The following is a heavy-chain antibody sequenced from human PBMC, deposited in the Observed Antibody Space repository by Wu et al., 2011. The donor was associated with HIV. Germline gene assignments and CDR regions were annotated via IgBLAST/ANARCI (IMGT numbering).Heavy chain of an antibody. Sequence: QVQLVQSGAEVKKPGASVKVSCKASGGTFSSDAFSWVRQAPGQGLEWIGRIIPMSDMPNHAQKLQGRVAVTADESTSTVYMEFSSLRSEDTAVYYCARESPRAPVIRGFRGTGGQGTLVSVSS. CDR3: ARESPRAPVIRGFRGT. CDR1: GGTFSSDA. D-gene: IGHD3-16*02. J-gene: IGHJ4*02. CDR2: IIPMSDMP. V-gene: IGHV1-69*18.